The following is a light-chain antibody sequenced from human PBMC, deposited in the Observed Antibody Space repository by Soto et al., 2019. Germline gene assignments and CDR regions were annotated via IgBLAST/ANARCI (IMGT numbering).Light chain of an antibody. J-gene: IGKJ2*01. CDR2: AAS. CDR3: LQDYTYPYT. Sequence: AIQMTQSPPSLSASVGDRVTITCRASQGIRNDLGWYQQTPGKAPKLLIYAASSLQSGVPSRFSGSGSGTDFTLTISSLQPEDFATYYCLQDYTYPYTFGQGTKVDIK. V-gene: IGKV1-6*01. CDR1: QGIRND.